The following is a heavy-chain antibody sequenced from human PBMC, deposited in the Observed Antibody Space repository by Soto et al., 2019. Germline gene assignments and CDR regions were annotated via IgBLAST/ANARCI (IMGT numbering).Heavy chain of an antibody. J-gene: IGHJ6*02. Sequence: ASVKVSCKASGYTFTSYYMHWVRQAPGQGLEWMGIINPSGGSTSYAQKFQGRVTMTRDTSTSTVYMELSSLRSEDTAVYYCASSYSYGSGSYYNAHGMDVWGQGTTVTVSS. V-gene: IGHV1-46*01. CDR1: GYTFTSYY. CDR3: ASSYSYGSGSYYNAHGMDV. CDR2: INPSGGST. D-gene: IGHD3-10*01.